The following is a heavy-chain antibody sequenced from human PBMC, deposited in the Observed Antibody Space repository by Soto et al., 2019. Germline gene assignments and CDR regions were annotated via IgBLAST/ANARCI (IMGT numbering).Heavy chain of an antibody. CDR1: GFTFGDYA. D-gene: IGHD4-17*01. CDR3: QSGEGFWGDYDVDAFDI. J-gene: IGHJ3*02. V-gene: IGHV3-49*03. Sequence: GGSLRLSCTASGFTFGDYAMSWFRQAPGKGLEWVGFIRSKAYGGTTEYAASVKGRFTISRDDSKSIAYLQMNSLKTEDTAVYYCQSGEGFWGDYDVDAFDIWGQGTMVTVSS. CDR2: IRSKAYGGTT.